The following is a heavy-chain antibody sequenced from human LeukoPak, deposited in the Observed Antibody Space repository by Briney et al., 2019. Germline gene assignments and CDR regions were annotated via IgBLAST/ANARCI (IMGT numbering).Heavy chain of an antibody. Sequence: ASVTVSCKASGYTFTGYYMHWVRQAPGQGLEWMGWINPNSGGTNYAQKFQGRVTMTRDTSISTAYMELSRLRSDDTAVYYCARQSCSGGSCYSGWFDHWGQGTLVTVSS. V-gene: IGHV1-2*02. CDR1: GYTFTGYY. CDR3: ARQSCSGGSCYSGWFDH. J-gene: IGHJ5*02. CDR2: INPNSGGT. D-gene: IGHD2-15*01.